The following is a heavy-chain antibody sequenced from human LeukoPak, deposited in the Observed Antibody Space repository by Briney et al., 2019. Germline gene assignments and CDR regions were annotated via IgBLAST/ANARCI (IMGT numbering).Heavy chain of an antibody. CDR1: GFTFSSYS. CDR2: ISSSSSYI. Sequence: GGSLRLSCAASGFTFSSYSMNWVRQAPGKGLEWVSSISSSSSYIYYADSVKGRFTISRDNAKNSLYLQMNSLRAEDTAVYYCAREAAARPHYYYGMTSGAKGPRSPSP. V-gene: IGHV3-21*01. J-gene: IGHJ6*02. D-gene: IGHD6-6*01. CDR3: AREAAARPHYYYGMTS.